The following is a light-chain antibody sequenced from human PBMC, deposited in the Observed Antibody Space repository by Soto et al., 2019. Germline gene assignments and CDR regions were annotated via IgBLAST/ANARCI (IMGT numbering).Light chain of an antibody. J-gene: IGKJ1*01. CDR2: GAS. V-gene: IGKV1-39*01. CDR3: QQGLSTPWT. CDR1: QTISTF. Sequence: DIQMTQSPSSLSASVGGAVTIACRASQTISTFLNWYQQRPGKAPRLLIYGASTLQSGVPSRFNGSGSGTEFTLTIGSLQLEDFATYSCQQGLSTPWTFGQGTKVDIK.